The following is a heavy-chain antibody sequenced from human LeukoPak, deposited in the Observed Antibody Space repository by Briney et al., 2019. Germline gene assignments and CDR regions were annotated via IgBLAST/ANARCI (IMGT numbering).Heavy chain of an antibody. CDR2: INTNTGTP. CDR1: GYTFTSYG. D-gene: IGHD6-19*01. J-gene: IGHJ4*02. V-gene: IGHV7-4-1*02. Sequence: ASVKVSCKASGYTFTSYGMNWVRQAPGQGLEWMGWINTNTGTPTYAQGFTGRFVFSLDTSVSTAYLQISSLKAEDTAVYYCARGPRIAVAGPDFDYWGQGTLVTVSS. CDR3: ARGPRIAVAGPDFDY.